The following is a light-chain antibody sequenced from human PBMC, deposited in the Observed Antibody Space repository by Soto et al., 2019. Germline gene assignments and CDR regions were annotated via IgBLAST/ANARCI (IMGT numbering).Light chain of an antibody. CDR1: QGISNY. CDR2: AAS. CDR3: QQVNSSPFT. V-gene: IGKV1-9*01. J-gene: IGKJ3*01. Sequence: DIQLTQSPSFLSASIGDRVTITCRASQGISNYLAWYQQKPGKAPKLLIFAASTLQSGVPSRFSGSGSGTEFTLTISSLQPEDFATYWCQQVNSSPFTFDPGTKVDIK.